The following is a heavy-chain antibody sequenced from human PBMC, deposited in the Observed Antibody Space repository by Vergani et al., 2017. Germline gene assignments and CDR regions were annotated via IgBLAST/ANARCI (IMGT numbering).Heavy chain of an antibody. CDR1: GFTVSSNY. V-gene: IGHV3-53*04. CDR3: ARSPQRYWYFDL. Sequence: EVQLVESGGGLVQPGGSLRLSCAASGFTVSSNYMSWVRQAPGKGLEWVSVIYSGGSTYYADSVKGRFTIPRHNSKNTLYRQMNSLRAEDTAVYYCARSPQRYWYFDLWGRGTLVTVSS. J-gene: IGHJ2*01. D-gene: IGHD1-1*01. CDR2: IYSGGST.